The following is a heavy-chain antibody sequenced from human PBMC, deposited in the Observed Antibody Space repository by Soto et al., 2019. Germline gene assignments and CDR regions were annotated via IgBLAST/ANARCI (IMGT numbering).Heavy chain of an antibody. CDR2: IYSGGST. Sequence: GGSLRLSCAASGFTVSSNYMSWVRQAPGKGLEWVSVIYSGGSTYYADSVKGRFTISRDNSKNTVYLQMNSLRPEDTAVYYCAKPLGLLRRAMAQGSDYWGQGTLVTVSS. D-gene: IGHD5-18*01. J-gene: IGHJ4*02. V-gene: IGHV3-53*05. CDR1: GFTVSSNY. CDR3: AKPLGLLRRAMAQGSDY.